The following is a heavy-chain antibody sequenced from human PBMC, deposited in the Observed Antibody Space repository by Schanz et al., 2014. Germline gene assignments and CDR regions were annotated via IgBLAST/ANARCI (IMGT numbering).Heavy chain of an antibody. CDR2: FIPILDVG. Sequence: QVQLVPSGAEVKKPGSSVKVSCKASRSTFSSYTISWVRQARGQGLEWVGRFIPILDVGNYAQQFQGRVTFTADKSTSTAYMDLSSLRPEDTAVYYCARGGGRDGYNAWGQGTLVTVSS. CDR3: ARGGGRDGYNA. J-gene: IGHJ5*02. D-gene: IGHD3-16*01. CDR1: RSTFSSYT. V-gene: IGHV1-69*02.